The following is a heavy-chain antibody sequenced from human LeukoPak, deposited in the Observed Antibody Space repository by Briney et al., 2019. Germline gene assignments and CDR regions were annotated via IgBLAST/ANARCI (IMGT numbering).Heavy chain of an antibody. Sequence: GGSLRLSCAASGFTFSDYWMSWVRQAPGKGLEWVIFIGFDGKDKFYADSVKGRFTISRDNSENTVDLQMNSLRPDDTAIYYCVTTTSAYDIWGQGTLVTVSS. CDR2: IGFDGKDK. D-gene: IGHD1-1*01. CDR1: GFTFSDYW. CDR3: VTTTSAYDI. J-gene: IGHJ3*02. V-gene: IGHV3-30*02.